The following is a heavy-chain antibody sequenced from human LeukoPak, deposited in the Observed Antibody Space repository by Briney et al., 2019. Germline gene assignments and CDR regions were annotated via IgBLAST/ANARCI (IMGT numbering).Heavy chain of an antibody. V-gene: IGHV3-7*01. Sequence: GGSLRLSCAASGFTFSSYWMSWVRQAPGKGLEWVANIKQDGSEKYYVDSVKGRFTISRDNAKNSLYLQMNSLRAEDTAVYYCARNLGYCSSTSCYTFYFDYWGQGTLVTVSS. D-gene: IGHD2-2*02. CDR2: IKQDGSEK. CDR3: ARNLGYCSSTSCYTFYFDY. CDR1: GFTFSSYW. J-gene: IGHJ4*02.